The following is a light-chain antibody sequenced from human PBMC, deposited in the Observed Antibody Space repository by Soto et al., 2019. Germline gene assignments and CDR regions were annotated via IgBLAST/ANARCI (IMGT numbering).Light chain of an antibody. CDR3: FSHRRGDSHV. V-gene: IGLV2-14*01. CDR2: GVT. CDR1: SRDVGGYNY. J-gene: IGLJ1*01. Sequence: QSVLTQPASVSGSPGQSITISCTGTSRDVGGYNYVSWYQQYPGKAPKLMIYGVTNRPSGVSNRFSGSKTGNTASLTISGLQAEDEAYYYCFSHRRGDSHVFGTGT.